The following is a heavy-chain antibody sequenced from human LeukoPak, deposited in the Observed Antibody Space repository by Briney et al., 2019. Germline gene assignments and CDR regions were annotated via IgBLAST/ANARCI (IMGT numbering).Heavy chain of an antibody. CDR1: GGSISSYY. CDR3: ARDGIAAAILGAFDI. J-gene: IGHJ3*02. D-gene: IGHD6-13*01. CDR2: IYYSGST. Sequence: SETLSLTCTVSGGSISSYYWSWIRQPPGKGLEWIGYIYYSGSTNYNPSLKSRVTISVDTSKNQFSLKLSSVTAADTAVYYCARDGIAAAILGAFDIWGQGTMVTVSS. V-gene: IGHV4-59*12.